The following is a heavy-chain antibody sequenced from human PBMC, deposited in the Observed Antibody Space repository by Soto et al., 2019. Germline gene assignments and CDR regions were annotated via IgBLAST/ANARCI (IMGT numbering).Heavy chain of an antibody. D-gene: IGHD5-12*01. Sequence: SETLSLTFTVSGGSIRSYYWSWIRQPPGKGLEWIGYIYYSGSTNYNPSLKSRVTISVDTSKNQFSLKLSSVTAADTAVYYCARGLIVATMGFDYWGQGTLVTVSS. CDR3: ARGLIVATMGFDY. V-gene: IGHV4-59*01. CDR2: IYYSGST. CDR1: GGSIRSYY. J-gene: IGHJ4*02.